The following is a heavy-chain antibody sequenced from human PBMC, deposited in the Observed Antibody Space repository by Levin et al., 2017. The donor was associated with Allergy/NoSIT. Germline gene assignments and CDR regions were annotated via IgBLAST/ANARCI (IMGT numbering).Heavy chain of an antibody. D-gene: IGHD2-21*01. V-gene: IGHV3-74*01. CDR1: GLTFSSSW. Sequence: GGSLRLSCEASGLTFSSSWLHWVRQVPGKGLVWVARISSDGSKTRYADSVKGRFTVSRDNAKNTLYLQMNSLRAEDTAMYYCARDLLSNDCYFDHWGHGTLVTVSS. CDR2: ISSDGSKT. J-gene: IGHJ4*01. CDR3: ARDLLSNDCYFDH.